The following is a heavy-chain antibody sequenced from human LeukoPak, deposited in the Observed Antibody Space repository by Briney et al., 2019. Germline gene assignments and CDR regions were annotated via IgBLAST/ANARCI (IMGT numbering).Heavy chain of an antibody. CDR3: AKARDAYNYYWFDP. Sequence: GGSLRLSCAASGFTFSSYAMSWVRQAPGKGLEWVSAISGGYTAATDYADSVKGRFTIPRDNYDNTLYLEMNSLRAEDTALYYCAKARDAYNYYWFDPWGQGTLVTVSS. CDR2: ISGGYTAAT. D-gene: IGHD5-24*01. CDR1: GFTFSSYA. V-gene: IGHV3-23*01. J-gene: IGHJ5*02.